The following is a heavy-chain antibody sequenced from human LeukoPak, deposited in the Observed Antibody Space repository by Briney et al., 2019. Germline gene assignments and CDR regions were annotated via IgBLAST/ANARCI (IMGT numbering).Heavy chain of an antibody. CDR1: GYTFTGYY. CDR3: ATDHALRGSNYYGSSGSY. V-gene: IGHV1-2*02. Sequence: GASVKVSCKASGYTFTGYYMHWVRQAPGQGLEWMGWINPNSGGTNYAQKFQGRVTMTRDTSISTAYMELSRLRSDDTAVYYCATDHALRGSNYYGSSGSYWGQGTLVTVSS. D-gene: IGHD3-22*01. J-gene: IGHJ4*02. CDR2: INPNSGGT.